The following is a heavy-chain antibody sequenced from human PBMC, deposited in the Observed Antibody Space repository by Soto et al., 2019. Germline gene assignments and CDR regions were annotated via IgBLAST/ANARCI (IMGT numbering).Heavy chain of an antibody. D-gene: IGHD2-15*01. V-gene: IGHV3-30*18. Sequence: PGGSLRLSCAASGFTFSSYGMHWVRQAPGKGLEWVAVISYDGSNKYYADSVKGRFTISRDNSKSTLYLQMNSLRAEDTAVYYCAKALVVVAATHAFDIWGQGTMVTVSS. CDR3: AKALVVVAATHAFDI. CDR1: GFTFSSYG. CDR2: ISYDGSNK. J-gene: IGHJ3*02.